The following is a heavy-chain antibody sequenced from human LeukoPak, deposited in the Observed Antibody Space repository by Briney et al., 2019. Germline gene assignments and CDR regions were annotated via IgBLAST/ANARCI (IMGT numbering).Heavy chain of an antibody. D-gene: IGHD2-15*01. CDR3: ARAHCSGGSCYGNYYYYYGMDV. Sequence: GRSLRLSCAASGFTFSSYGMHWVRQAPGKGLEWVAVIWYDGSNKYHADSVKGRFTISRDNSKNTLYLQMNGLRVEDTAVYYCARAHCSGGSCYGNYYYYYGMDVWGQGTTVTVSS. J-gene: IGHJ6*02. V-gene: IGHV3-33*01. CDR2: IWYDGSNK. CDR1: GFTFSSYG.